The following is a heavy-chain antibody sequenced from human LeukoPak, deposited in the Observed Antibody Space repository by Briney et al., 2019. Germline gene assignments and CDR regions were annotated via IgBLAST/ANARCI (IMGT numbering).Heavy chain of an antibody. J-gene: IGHJ5*02. CDR1: GGSFSGYY. D-gene: IGHD2-15*01. CDR3: ARPLGYCSDSRCPQSWFDP. V-gene: IGHV4-34*01. Sequence: SETLSLTCAVSGGSFSGYYWIWIRQPPGKGLEWIGEINHSGRTNYNPSLKSRVIISVDTSKNQFSLKVNSVTAADTAVYYCARPLGYCSDSRCPQSWFDPWGQGTLVTVSS. CDR2: INHSGRT.